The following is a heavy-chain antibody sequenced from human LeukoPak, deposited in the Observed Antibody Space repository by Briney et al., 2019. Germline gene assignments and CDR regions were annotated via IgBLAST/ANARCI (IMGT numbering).Heavy chain of an antibody. V-gene: IGHV4-34*01. Sequence: SETLSLTCAVYGGSFSGYYWSWIRQPPGKGLEWIGEINHSGSTNYNPSLKSRVTISVDTSKNQFSLKLSSVTAADTAVYYCAGGQWYWSGLFCIWGQRTMVTGSS. CDR1: GGSFSGYY. CDR3: AGGQWYWSGLFCI. D-gene: IGHD6-19*01. CDR2: INHSGST. J-gene: IGHJ3*02.